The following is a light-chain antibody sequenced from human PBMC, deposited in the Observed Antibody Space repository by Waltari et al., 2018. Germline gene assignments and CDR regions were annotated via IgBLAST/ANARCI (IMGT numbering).Light chain of an antibody. CDR1: QSVVGYF. V-gene: IGKV3-20*01. CDR3: QQYGSSPPLT. CDR2: GAS. J-gene: IGKJ4*01. Sequence: EIVLTQSPGTLSLSPGERATLSCRASQSVVGYFLAWYQHKPGQAPRLVIYGASNRAAGVPDRFSGSGSGTDFTLTISRLAPEDFAVYYCQQYGSSPPLTFGGGTKVEIK.